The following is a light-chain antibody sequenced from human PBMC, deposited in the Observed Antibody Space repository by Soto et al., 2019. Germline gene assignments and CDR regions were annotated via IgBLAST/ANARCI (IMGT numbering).Light chain of an antibody. CDR3: QSYDSSLSGYV. J-gene: IGLJ1*01. Sequence: QSALAQPPSVSGAPGQRVTISCTGTSSNIGADFDVHWYQQLPGTAPKLLISGNFNRPSGVPDRFSGSKSGTSASLAITGLQAEDEADYYCQSYDSSLSGYVFGTGTKVTVL. CDR2: GNF. CDR1: SSNIGADFD. V-gene: IGLV1-40*01.